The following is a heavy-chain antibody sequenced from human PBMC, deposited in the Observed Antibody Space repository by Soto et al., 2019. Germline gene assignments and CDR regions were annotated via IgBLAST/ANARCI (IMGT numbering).Heavy chain of an antibody. D-gene: IGHD6-13*01. V-gene: IGHV4-39*02. CDR1: GGSISSSSHY. CDR2: IYYSGST. J-gene: IGHJ5*02. CDR3: AREGYSSSGGGSWFDP. Sequence: PSETLSLTCTVSGGSISSSSHYWGWIRQAPGKGLEWIGSIYYSGSTYYNPSLKSRVSISVDTSKNQFSLKLSPVTAADTAVYYCAREGYSSSGGGSWFDPWGQGTLVTVSS.